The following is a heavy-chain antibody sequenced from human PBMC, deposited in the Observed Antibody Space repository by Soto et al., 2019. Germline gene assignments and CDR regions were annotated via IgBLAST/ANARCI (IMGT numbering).Heavy chain of an antibody. J-gene: IGHJ3*01. Sequence: PSETLSLTCDVYGGSFSGYFCNWIRQSPGKGLEWIGKVNHNGRNNYNPSLKSRVTISLDMSKKQMSLKLTSVTAADTAVYYCARGGSSDWQVAFDFWGQGTMVTVSS. V-gene: IGHV4-34*01. D-gene: IGHD6-19*01. CDR2: VNHNGRN. CDR3: ARGGSSDWQVAFDF. CDR1: GGSFSGYF.